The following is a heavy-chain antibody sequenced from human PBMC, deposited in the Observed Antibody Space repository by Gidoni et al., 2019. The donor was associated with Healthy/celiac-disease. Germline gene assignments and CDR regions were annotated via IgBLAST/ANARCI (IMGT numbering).Heavy chain of an antibody. CDR3: ARDIAPYGMDV. CDR2: IYSGGST. Sequence: EVQLVATGGGLIQPGGSLSHSCAASGLTVSSNYMSWGRQAPGKGLEWVSVIYSGGSTYYADSVKGRFTISRDNSKNTLYLQMNSLRAEDTAVYYCARDIAPYGMDVWGKGTTVTVSS. D-gene: IGHD6-13*01. J-gene: IGHJ6*04. V-gene: IGHV3-53*02. CDR1: GLTVSSNY.